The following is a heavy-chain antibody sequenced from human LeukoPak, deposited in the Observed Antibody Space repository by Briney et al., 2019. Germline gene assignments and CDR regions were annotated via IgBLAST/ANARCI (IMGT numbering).Heavy chain of an antibody. CDR2: ISGSGGST. CDR1: GFTFSSYA. D-gene: IGHD6-19*01. J-gene: IGHJ4*02. V-gene: IGHV3-23*01. CDR3: AKAYSSGWYSFDY. Sequence: GGSLRLSCAASGFTFSSYAMSWVRQAPGKGLEWVSGISGSGGSTYYADSVKGRLTISRDNSKNTLYLQMSSLRADDTAVYYCAKAYSSGWYSFDYWGQGTLVTVSS.